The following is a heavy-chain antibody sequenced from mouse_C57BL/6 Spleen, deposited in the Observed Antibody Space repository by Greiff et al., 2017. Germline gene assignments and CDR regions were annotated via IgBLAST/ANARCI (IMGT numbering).Heavy chain of an antibody. CDR2: IDPETGGT. CDR1: GYTFTDYE. CDR3: TRGGLYYGNYGDY. V-gene: IGHV1-15*01. Sequence: QVQLKESGAELVRPGASVTLSCKASGYTFTDYEMHWVKQTPVHGLEWIGAIDPETGGTAYNQKFKGKAILTADKSSSTAYMELRSLTSEDSAVYYGTRGGLYYGNYGDYWGKGTTLTVSS. J-gene: IGHJ2*01. D-gene: IGHD2-1*01.